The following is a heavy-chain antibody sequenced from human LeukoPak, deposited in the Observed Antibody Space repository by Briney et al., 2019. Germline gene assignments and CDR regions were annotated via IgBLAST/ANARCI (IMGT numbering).Heavy chain of an antibody. CDR3: ARDGYDFWSGHYYYYYYMDV. CDR1: GYTFTSYG. CDR2: ISAYNGNT. J-gene: IGHJ6*03. Sequence: ASVKVSCKASGYTFTSYGINWVRQAPGQGLEWMGWISAYNGNTNYAQKLQGRVTMTTDTSTSTAYMELRSLRSDDTAVYYCARDGYDFWSGHYYYYYYMDVWGKGTTVTVSS. V-gene: IGHV1-18*01. D-gene: IGHD3-3*01.